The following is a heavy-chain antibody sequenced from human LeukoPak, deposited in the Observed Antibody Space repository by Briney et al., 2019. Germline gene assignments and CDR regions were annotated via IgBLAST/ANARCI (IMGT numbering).Heavy chain of an antibody. V-gene: IGHV4-38-2*02. CDR2: IHLTGTA. D-gene: IGHD6-19*01. CDR1: DYSISSNYY. Sequence: SETLSLTCTVSDYSISSNYYYWGWIRQPPAKGLEWIGNIHLTGTADYNPSLKSRVTISIDTSKNQFSLKLTSVTAADTAVYYCARDSTAVAGFDYWGQGTLVTVSS. CDR3: ARDSTAVAGFDY. J-gene: IGHJ4*02.